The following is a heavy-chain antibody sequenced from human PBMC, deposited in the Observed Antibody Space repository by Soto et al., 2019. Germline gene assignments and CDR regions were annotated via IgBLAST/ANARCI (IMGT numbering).Heavy chain of an antibody. CDR3: ASDRCTNGGCYDRGFHY. V-gene: IGHV3-33*01. D-gene: IGHD2-8*01. Sequence: GGSLRLSCAASGFTFSSYGMHWVRQAPGKGLEWVAVIWYDGSNKYYADSVKGRFTISRDNSKNTLYLQMNSLRAEDTAVSYCASDRCTNGGCYDRGFHYWGKGTLVTVSS. CDR2: IWYDGSNK. CDR1: GFTFSSYG. J-gene: IGHJ4*02.